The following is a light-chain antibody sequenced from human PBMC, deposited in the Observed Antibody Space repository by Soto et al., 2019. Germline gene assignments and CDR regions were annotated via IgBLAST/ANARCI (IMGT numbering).Light chain of an antibody. CDR1: SSNTGAGYD. CDR3: QSFDSSLSGWV. Sequence: QPVLTQPPSVSGAPGQRVTISCYGSSSNTGAGYDVHWYQHLPGTVPKLLINGNRNRPSGVPDRFSGSKSGTSASLAIAGLQAEDEADYYCQSFDSSLSGWVFGGGTKLTVL. J-gene: IGLJ3*02. V-gene: IGLV1-40*01. CDR2: GNR.